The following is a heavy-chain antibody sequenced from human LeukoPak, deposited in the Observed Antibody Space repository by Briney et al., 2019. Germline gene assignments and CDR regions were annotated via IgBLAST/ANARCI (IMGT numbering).Heavy chain of an antibody. Sequence: GGSLRLSCAVSGFTFSSYWMSWVRQTRGKWLEWVANIKQDGSEKYYVGSVKGRFTISRDNAKSSLFLQMNSLRAEDTAVYYCARGPTPSYYYGSGSYYSLDFWGQGTLVTVSS. CDR1: GFTFSSYW. CDR3: ARGPTPSYYYGSGSYYSLDF. J-gene: IGHJ4*02. CDR2: IKQDGSEK. D-gene: IGHD3-10*01. V-gene: IGHV3-7*01.